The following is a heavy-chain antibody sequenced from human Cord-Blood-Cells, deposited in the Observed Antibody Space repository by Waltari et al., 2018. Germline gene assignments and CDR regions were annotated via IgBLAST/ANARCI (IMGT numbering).Heavy chain of an antibody. CDR2: IYPGDSDT. Sequence: EVQLVQSGAAVKKPGQSLKISCKGSGYSLTRYWLGWAGQRPGKGLEWMGIIYPGDSDTRYSPSFQGQVTISADKSISTAYLQWSSLKASNTAMYYCARPSFAGAFDIWGQGTMVTVSS. J-gene: IGHJ3*02. V-gene: IGHV5-51*01. CDR1: GYSLTRYW. CDR3: ARPSFAGAFDI. D-gene: IGHD3-16*01.